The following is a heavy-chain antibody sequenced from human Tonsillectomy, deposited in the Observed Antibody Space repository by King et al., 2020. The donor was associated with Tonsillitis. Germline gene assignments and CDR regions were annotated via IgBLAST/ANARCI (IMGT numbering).Heavy chain of an antibody. CDR1: GFSFSSYT. V-gene: IGHV3-23*04. J-gene: IGHJ6*03. Sequence: VQLVESGGGLVQSGGSLRLSCEASGFSFSSYTLSWVRQAPGKWLVWFSAIPYSGGATYYADSVKGRFTISRDNSKNTLFLQMDSLRAAATAVYYCVKVASTVITYYDYYMEFRGKGTTGTVSS. D-gene: IGHD4-17*01. CDR2: IPYSGGAT. CDR3: VKVASTVITYYDYYMEF.